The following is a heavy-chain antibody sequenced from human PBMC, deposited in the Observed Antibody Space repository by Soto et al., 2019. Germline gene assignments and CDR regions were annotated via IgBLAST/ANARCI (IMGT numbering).Heavy chain of an antibody. Sequence: ASVKVSCQASGYTFTGYYMHWVRQAPGQGLEWMGWINPNSGGTNYAQKFQGWVTMTRDTSISTAYMELSRLRSDDTAVYYCARSYSSGYYLFDYWGQGTLVTVSS. CDR3: ARSYSSGYYLFDY. CDR1: GYTFTGYY. D-gene: IGHD3-22*01. J-gene: IGHJ4*02. CDR2: INPNSGGT. V-gene: IGHV1-2*04.